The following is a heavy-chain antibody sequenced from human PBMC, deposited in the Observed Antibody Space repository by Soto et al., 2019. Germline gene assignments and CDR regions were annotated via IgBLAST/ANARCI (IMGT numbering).Heavy chain of an antibody. CDR2: IRSKANSYAT. CDR3: TNFPEYPIYYYGSGSPVDY. Sequence: GGSLRLSCAASGFTFSGSAMHWVRQASGKGLEWVGRIRSKANSYATAYAASVKGRFTISRDDSKNTAYLQMNSLKTEDTAVYYCTNFPEYPIYYYGSGSPVDYWGQGTLVTVSS. D-gene: IGHD3-10*01. J-gene: IGHJ4*02. V-gene: IGHV3-73*01. CDR1: GFTFSGSA.